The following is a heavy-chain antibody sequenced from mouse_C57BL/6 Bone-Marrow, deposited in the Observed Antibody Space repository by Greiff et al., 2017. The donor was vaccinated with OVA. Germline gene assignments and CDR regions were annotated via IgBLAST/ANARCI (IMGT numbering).Heavy chain of an antibody. CDR3: ARDYGSSYSPAWFAY. Sequence: EVQLQQSGPVLVKPGPSVKISCKASGFTFTDYYMHWVKQSHGKSLEWIGLVYPYNGGTSYNQKFKGKATLTVDTSSSTAYMELNSLTSEDSAVYYCARDYGSSYSPAWFAYWGQGTLVTVSA. CDR1: GFTFTDYY. J-gene: IGHJ3*01. D-gene: IGHD1-1*01. CDR2: VYPYNGGT. V-gene: IGHV1-36*01.